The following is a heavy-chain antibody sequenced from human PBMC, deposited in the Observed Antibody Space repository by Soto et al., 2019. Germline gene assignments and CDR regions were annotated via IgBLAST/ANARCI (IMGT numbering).Heavy chain of an antibody. D-gene: IGHD1-26*01. CDR2: INTDGSGT. CDR3: TKVGATYDY. Sequence: GGSLRLSCAASGFTFSSDWMHWVRQAPGKGLVWVSRINTDGSGTTYADSVKGRFTISRDSSKSTLYLQMSSLRVEDTAIYYCTKVGATYDYWGQGTLVPSPQ. V-gene: IGHV3-74*01. J-gene: IGHJ4*02. CDR1: GFTFSSDW.